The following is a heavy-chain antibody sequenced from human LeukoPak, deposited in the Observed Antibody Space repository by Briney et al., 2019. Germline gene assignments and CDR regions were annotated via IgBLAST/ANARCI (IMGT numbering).Heavy chain of an antibody. CDR3: AELGITMIGGV. CDR1: GFTFSSYE. D-gene: IGHD3-10*02. V-gene: IGHV3-48*03. CDR2: ISSSGSTI. Sequence: GGSLRLSCVVSGFTFSSYEMNWVRQAPGKGLEWVSYISSSGSTIYYADSVKGRFTISRDNAKNSLYLQMNSLRAEDTAVYYCAELGITMIGGVWGKGTTVAISS. J-gene: IGHJ6*04.